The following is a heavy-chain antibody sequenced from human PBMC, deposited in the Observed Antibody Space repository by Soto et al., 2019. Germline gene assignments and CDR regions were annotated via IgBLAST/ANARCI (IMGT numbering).Heavy chain of an antibody. D-gene: IGHD3-3*01. CDR3: ARFTGFWSAIDH. J-gene: IGHJ4*02. Sequence: WWSLRLSCSASVFTFSSYWMHWLRQAPGKGLVWVSHIHGDGSTTSYADSVKGRFTISRDNAKNVLYLQMNSLIAEDTAVYYCARFTGFWSAIDHWGLGTLVTVSS. CDR1: VFTFSSYW. CDR2: IHGDGSTT. V-gene: IGHV3-74*01.